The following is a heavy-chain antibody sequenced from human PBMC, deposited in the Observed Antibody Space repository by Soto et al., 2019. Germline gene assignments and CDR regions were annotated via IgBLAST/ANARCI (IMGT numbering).Heavy chain of an antibody. J-gene: IGHJ5*02. D-gene: IGHD2-8*01. CDR3: AREWTGKWSMSAGCGNWFDP. V-gene: IGHV4-31*03. CDR2: IYYSGST. Sequence: QVQLQESGPGLVKPSQTLSLTCTVSGDSLSRGGSYWRWIRQHPAKPLEWTGHIYYSGSTYYNPFLKSRVTISVDTSKNQLSLVLSAGTAGDTAVYYCAREWTGKWSMSAGCGNWFDPWGQGTLVTVSS. CDR1: GDSLSRGGSY.